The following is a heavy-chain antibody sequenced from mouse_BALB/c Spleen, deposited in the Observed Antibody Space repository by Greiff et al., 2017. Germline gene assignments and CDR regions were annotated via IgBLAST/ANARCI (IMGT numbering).Heavy chain of an antibody. CDR2: ISYDGSN. J-gene: IGHJ2*01. V-gene: IGHV3-6*02. CDR3: ARGTDY. Sequence: DVKLQESGPGLVKPSQSLSLTCSVTGYSITSGYYWNWIRQFPGNKLEWMGYISYDGSNNYNPSLKNRISITRDTSKNQFFLKLNSVTTEDTATYYCARGTDYWGQGTTLTVSS. CDR1: GYSITSGYY.